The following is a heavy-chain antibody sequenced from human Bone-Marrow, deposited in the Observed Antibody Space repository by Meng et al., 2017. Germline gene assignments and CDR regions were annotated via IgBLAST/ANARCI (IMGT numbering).Heavy chain of an antibody. CDR3: ARYSSSSLAFDF. CDR2: IYHSGST. D-gene: IGHD6-6*01. Sequence: QVQLQESGPGLVKPSQTLSLTCTVSGGSISSGDYSWSWIRQPPGKGLEWIGYIYHSGSTYFNPSLKSRVTVSVDRSKNQFSLNLSSVTAADTAVYYCARYSSSSLAFDFWGQGTLVTVSS. CDR1: GGSISSGDYS. V-gene: IGHV4-30-2*01. J-gene: IGHJ4*02.